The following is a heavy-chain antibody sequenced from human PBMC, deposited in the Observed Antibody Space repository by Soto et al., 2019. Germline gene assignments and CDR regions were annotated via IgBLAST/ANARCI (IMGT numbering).Heavy chain of an antibody. J-gene: IGHJ4*02. V-gene: IGHV3-73*01. CDR2: IRSKGNSYAT. CDR1: EFTFSGYA. D-gene: IGHD3-22*01. Sequence: EVQLVESGGALVQPGGSLKLSCAASEFTFSGYAMHWVRQASGKGLEWVGRIRSKGNSYATAYAVSVQGRFTISRDDSKNTAYLQMNSLKTDDTAVYYCTGYASSGYYHYWGQGTLVTVSS. CDR3: TGYASSGYYHY.